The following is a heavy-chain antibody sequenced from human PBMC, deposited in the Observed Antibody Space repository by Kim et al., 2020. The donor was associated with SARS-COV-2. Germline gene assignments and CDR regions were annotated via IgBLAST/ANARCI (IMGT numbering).Heavy chain of an antibody. Sequence: SETLSLTCTVSGGSISSGGYYWSWIRQHPGKGLEWIGYIYYSGSTYYNPSLKSRVTISVDTSKNQFSLKLSSVTAADTAVYYCARNNYDILTGLTCFDYWGQGTLVPVSA. CDR2: IYYSGST. CDR3: ARNNYDILTGLTCFDY. J-gene: IGHJ4*02. CDR1: GGSISSGGYY. V-gene: IGHV4-31*03. D-gene: IGHD3-9*01.